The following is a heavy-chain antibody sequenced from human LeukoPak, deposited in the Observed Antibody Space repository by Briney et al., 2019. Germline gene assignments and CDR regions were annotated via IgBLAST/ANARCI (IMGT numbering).Heavy chain of an antibody. CDR3: ARDLVRQNYDILTGYYLFDY. D-gene: IGHD3-9*01. V-gene: IGHV1-18*01. Sequence: ASVKVSCKASGYTFTSYGISWVRQAPGQGLEWMGWISAYNGNTNYAQKLQGRVTMTTDTSTSTAYMELRSLRSDDTAVYYCARDLVRQNYDILTGYYLFDYWGQGTLVTVSS. CDR2: ISAYNGNT. J-gene: IGHJ4*02. CDR1: GYTFTSYG.